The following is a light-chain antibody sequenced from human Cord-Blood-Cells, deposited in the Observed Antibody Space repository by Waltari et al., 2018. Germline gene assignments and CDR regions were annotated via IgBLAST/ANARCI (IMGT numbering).Light chain of an antibody. V-gene: IGLV2-11*01. J-gene: IGLJ2*01. CDR2: DVS. CDR3: CSYAGSYTSVV. CDR1: SSDVGGYNY. Sequence: QSALTQPRSVSGSPGQSVTISCTGTSSDVGGYNYVSWYQQHPGKAPKLMIYDVSKXPSGVXDRFSGSKSGNTASLTISGLQAEDEADYCCCSYAGSYTSVVFGGGTKLTVL.